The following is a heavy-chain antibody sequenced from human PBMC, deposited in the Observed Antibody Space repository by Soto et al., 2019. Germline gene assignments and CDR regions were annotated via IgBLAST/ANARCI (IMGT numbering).Heavy chain of an antibody. CDR3: ARESRLSYDAFDI. Sequence: GGSLRLSCVASRFSFSSYAISWVRQAPGQGLEWMGGIIPIFGTANYAQKFQGRVTITADKSTSTAYMELSSLRSEDTAVYYCARESRLSYDAFDIWGQGTMVTVSS. V-gene: IGHV1-69*06. CDR1: RFSFSSYA. D-gene: IGHD3-10*01. CDR2: IIPIFGTA. J-gene: IGHJ3*02.